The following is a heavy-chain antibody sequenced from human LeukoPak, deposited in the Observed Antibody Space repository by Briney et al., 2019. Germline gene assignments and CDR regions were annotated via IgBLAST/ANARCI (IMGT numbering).Heavy chain of an antibody. J-gene: IGHJ4*02. Sequence: GSSVKVSCKASGYTFTSYAMHWVRQAPGQRLEWMGWINAGNGNTKYSQEFQGRVTITRDTSASTAYMELSSLRSEDMAVYYCARTIYYGSGSPMGYWGQGTLVTVSS. CDR3: ARTIYYGSGSPMGY. D-gene: IGHD3-10*01. V-gene: IGHV1-3*03. CDR2: INAGNGNT. CDR1: GYTFTSYA.